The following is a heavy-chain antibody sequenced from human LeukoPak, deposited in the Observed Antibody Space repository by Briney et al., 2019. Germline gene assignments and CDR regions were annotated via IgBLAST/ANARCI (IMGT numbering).Heavy chain of an antibody. D-gene: IGHD3-3*01. Sequence: GGSLRLSCAASRFTFSSSSMNWVRQAPGKGLEWVSSISSSSSYIYYADSVKGRFTISRDNAKNSLYLQMNSLRAEDTAVYYCARNDFWSGYTDYWGQGTLVTVSS. V-gene: IGHV3-21*01. CDR1: RFTFSSSS. CDR2: ISSSSSYI. J-gene: IGHJ4*02. CDR3: ARNDFWSGYTDY.